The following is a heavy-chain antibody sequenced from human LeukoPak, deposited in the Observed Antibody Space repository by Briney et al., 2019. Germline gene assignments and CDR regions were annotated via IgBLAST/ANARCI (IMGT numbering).Heavy chain of an antibody. J-gene: IGHJ3*02. CDR1: GFTSSSYE. CDR3: AMYYYDSSGYPGAFDI. V-gene: IGHV3-48*03. Sequence: GGSLRLSCAASGFTSSSYEMNWVRQAPGKGLEWVSYISSSGSTIYYADSVKGRFTISRDNAKNSLYLQMNSLRAEDTAVYYCAMYYYDSSGYPGAFDIWGQGTMVTVSS. D-gene: IGHD3-22*01. CDR2: ISSSGSTI.